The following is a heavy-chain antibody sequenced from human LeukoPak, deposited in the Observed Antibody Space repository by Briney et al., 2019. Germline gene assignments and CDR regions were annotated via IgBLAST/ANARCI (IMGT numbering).Heavy chain of an antibody. J-gene: IGHJ4*02. Sequence: KPGGSLRLSCAASGFTFSNYAMSWVRQAPGKGLEWVSSISSSSSYIYYADSVKGRFTISRDNAKNSLYLQMNSLRAEDTAVYYCARGSGSYSALVDYWGQGTLVTVSS. V-gene: IGHV3-21*01. CDR3: ARGSGSYSALVDY. CDR1: GFTFSNYA. CDR2: ISSSSSYI. D-gene: IGHD1-26*01.